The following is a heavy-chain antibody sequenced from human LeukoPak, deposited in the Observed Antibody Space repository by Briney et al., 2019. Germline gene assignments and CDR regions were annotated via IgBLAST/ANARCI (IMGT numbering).Heavy chain of an antibody. Sequence: GGSLRLSCAASGFTFRSYAMSGVRQARGRGLEWVSAISGSGGSTYYADSVKGRFTISRDNSKNTLYLQMNSLRAEDTAVYYCAKSLVTMVRGVIAPGYWGQGTLVTVSS. CDR2: ISGSGGST. V-gene: IGHV3-23*01. CDR1: GFTFRSYA. J-gene: IGHJ4*02. D-gene: IGHD3-10*01. CDR3: AKSLVTMVRGVIAPGY.